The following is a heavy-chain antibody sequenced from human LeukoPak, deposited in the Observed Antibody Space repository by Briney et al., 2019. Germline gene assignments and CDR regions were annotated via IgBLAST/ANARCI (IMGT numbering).Heavy chain of an antibody. J-gene: IGHJ4*02. CDR2: ISWNSGSI. CDR3: AKAACGGDCRTFDY. CDR1: GFTFDDYA. V-gene: IGHV3-9*01. D-gene: IGHD2-21*02. Sequence: GGSLRLSCAASGFTFDDYAMHWVRQAPGKGLEWVSGISWNSGSIGYADSVKGRFTISRDNAKNSLYLQMNSLRAEDTALYYCAKAACGGDCRTFDYWGQGTLVTVSP.